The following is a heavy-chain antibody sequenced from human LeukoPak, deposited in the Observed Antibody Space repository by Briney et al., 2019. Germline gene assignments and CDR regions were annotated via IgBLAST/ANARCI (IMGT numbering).Heavy chain of an antibody. CDR3: AQNGQSGFSFDP. CDR2: GSDVGGT. J-gene: IGHJ5*02. CDR1: GASLNGHY. D-gene: IGHD2-8*01. Sequence: SETLSLTCAVYGASLNGHYWSWIRQPPGKGPEWIGEGSDVGGTKYNPSFKSRVTISADTSKNQFSLKLSSVTAADTAVYYCAQNGQSGFSFDPWGQGTLVTVSS. V-gene: IGHV4-34*01.